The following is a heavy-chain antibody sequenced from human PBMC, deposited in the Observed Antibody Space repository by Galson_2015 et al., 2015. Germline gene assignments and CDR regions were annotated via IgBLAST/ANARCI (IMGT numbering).Heavy chain of an antibody. Sequence: QSGAEVKKPGQSLQISCTGSGYNFTNYWIDWVRQMPGKGLEWMGIIHLGDSDTRYSPSFHGQVTISADKSINTAYLQWSSLKASDTAIYYCARQRDWSLDFWGQGTLVTVSS. V-gene: IGHV5-51*01. CDR3: ARQRDWSLDF. CDR1: GYNFTNYW. CDR2: IHLGDSDT. J-gene: IGHJ4*02. D-gene: IGHD1-1*01.